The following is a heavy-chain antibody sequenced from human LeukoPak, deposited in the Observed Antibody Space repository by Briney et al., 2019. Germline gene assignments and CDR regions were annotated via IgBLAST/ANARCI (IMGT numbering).Heavy chain of an antibody. J-gene: IGHJ4*02. CDR3: ATLDHDVVGGYSHLDH. CDR2: ISWNSGSI. CDR1: GFTFDDYA. V-gene: IGHV3-9*01. Sequence: PGGSLRLSCAASGFTFDDYAMHWVRQAPGKGLEWVSGISWNSGSIGYADSVKGRFTITRDNSQNTLYLQLNNLRVEDTAVYYCATLDHDVVGGYSHLDHWGQGALVTVSS. D-gene: IGHD3-9*01.